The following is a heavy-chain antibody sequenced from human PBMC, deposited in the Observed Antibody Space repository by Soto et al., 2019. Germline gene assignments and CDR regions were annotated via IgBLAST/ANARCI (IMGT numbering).Heavy chain of an antibody. V-gene: IGHV4-4*07. CDR3: ARDRGEYTSSWFWYFSH. CDR1: GASISSFN. J-gene: IGHJ2*01. CDR2: LNIAGTI. Sequence: PSETLSLTCPVSGASISSFNWNWVRQPAGKGPEWVGRLNIAGTINYNPSLKSLITMSMDTSKNQISLHLRSVTAADTAIYYCARDRGEYTSSWFWYFSHWGHGSLVTVSS. D-gene: IGHD6-13*01.